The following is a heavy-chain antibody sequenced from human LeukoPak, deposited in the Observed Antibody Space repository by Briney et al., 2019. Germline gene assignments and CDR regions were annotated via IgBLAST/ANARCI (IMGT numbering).Heavy chain of an antibody. CDR1: GFTFSNYW. J-gene: IGHJ4*02. D-gene: IGHD1-1*01. Sequence: GGSLRLSCAASGFTFSNYWMHWVRQAPGKGPVWVSRINIDGSSTSYADSVKGRFTISRDNAKNTLYLQMNSLRAEDTAVYYCARAGSLDTRGYWGQGTLVTVSS. CDR2: INIDGSST. V-gene: IGHV3-74*01. CDR3: ARAGSLDTRGY.